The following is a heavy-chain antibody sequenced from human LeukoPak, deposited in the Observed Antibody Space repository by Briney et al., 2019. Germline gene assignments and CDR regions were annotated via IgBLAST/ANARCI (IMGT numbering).Heavy chain of an antibody. CDR3: ARRKSYGSGSYLTLYNWFDP. D-gene: IGHD3-10*01. J-gene: IGHJ5*02. CDR2: ISAYNGNT. Sequence: GASVKVSCKASGYTFTSYGISWVRQAPGQGLEWMGWISAYNGNTNYAQKLQGRVTMTTDTSTSTAYMELRSLRSDDTAVYYCARRKSYGSGSYLTLYNWFDPWGQGTLVTVSS. V-gene: IGHV1-18*01. CDR1: GYTFTSYG.